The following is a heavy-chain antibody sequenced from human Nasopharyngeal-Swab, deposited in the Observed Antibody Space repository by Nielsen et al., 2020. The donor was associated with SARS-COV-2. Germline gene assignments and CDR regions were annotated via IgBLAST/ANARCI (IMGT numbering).Heavy chain of an antibody. CDR1: GFTFSSYS. V-gene: IGHV3-21*01. D-gene: IGHD1-26*01. CDR2: ISSSSSYI. Sequence: GESLKISCAASGFTFSSYSMNWVRRAPGKGLEWVSPISSSSSYIYYADSVKGRFTISRDNAKNSLYLQMNSLRAEDTAVYYCASDRYSGSYYDYWGQGTLVTVSS. J-gene: IGHJ4*02. CDR3: ASDRYSGSYYDY.